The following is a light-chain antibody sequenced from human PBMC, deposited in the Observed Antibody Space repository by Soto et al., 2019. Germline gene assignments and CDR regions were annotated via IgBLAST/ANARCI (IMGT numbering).Light chain of an antibody. CDR1: QSLLRTMGYNY. CDR2: LFS. V-gene: IGKV2-28*01. Sequence: DVVMTQSPLSLPVTPGETASISCRYSQSLLRTMGYNYLDRYLQKPGQSPQLVIYLFSSRASGVPDRCRGSVTGTDFTLKISRVEDEDFGVYYCLRTGQTPLTLGPGTKVYI. J-gene: IGKJ3*01. CDR3: LRTGQTPLT.